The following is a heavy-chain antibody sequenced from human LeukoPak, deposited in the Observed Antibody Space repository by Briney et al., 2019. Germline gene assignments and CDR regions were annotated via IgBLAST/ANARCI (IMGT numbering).Heavy chain of an antibody. J-gene: IGHJ6*02. CDR2: IYYSGSA. CDR1: GGSISSDY. CDR3: ARDPEMATPYYYGMDV. V-gene: IGHV4-59*01. D-gene: IGHD5-24*01. Sequence: PSETLSLICTVSGGSISSDYWNWIRQPPGKGLEWIGYIYYSGSATYNPSLNNRVTISVDRSKNQFSLRLSSVTAADTAVYYCARDPEMATPYYYGMDVWGQGTTVTVS.